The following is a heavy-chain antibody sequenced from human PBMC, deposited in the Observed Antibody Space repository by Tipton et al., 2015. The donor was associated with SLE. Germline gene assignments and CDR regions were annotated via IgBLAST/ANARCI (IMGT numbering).Heavy chain of an antibody. V-gene: IGHV3-30*04. CDR2: ISYDGSNK. Sequence: SLRLSCAASGFTFGSYVMYWVRQAPGKGLEWVAVISYDGSNKYYADSVKGRFTISRDNSKNTLYLQMNSLRAEDTAGYYCAGWVGYCSGGSCFYWGQGTLVTVTS. CDR1: GFTFGSYV. D-gene: IGHD2-15*01. J-gene: IGHJ4*02. CDR3: AGWVGYCSGGSCFY.